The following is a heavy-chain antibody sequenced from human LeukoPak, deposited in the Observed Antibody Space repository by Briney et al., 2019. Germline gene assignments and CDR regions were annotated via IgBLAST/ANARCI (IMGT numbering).Heavy chain of an antibody. J-gene: IGHJ6*02. V-gene: IGHV3-7*01. CDR2: IKEDESEK. CDR1: GFTFSTYW. D-gene: IGHD3-10*01. Sequence: GGSLRLSCAASGFTFSTYWMSWVRQAPGKGLEWVANIKEDESEKYYVDSVKGRFTISRDNAQNSLNLQMNSLRPEGTAMYYCARVRTTGSYYGMDVWGQGTTVTVSS. CDR3: ARVRTTGSYYGMDV.